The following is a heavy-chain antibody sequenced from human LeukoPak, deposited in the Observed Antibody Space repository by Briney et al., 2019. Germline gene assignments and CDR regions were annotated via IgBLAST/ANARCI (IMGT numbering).Heavy chain of an antibody. Sequence: PSETLSLTCSVSGLSINTGYYWGWIRQPPGKGLEWIGSIYHSGSTYYNPSLKSRVTISVDTSKNQFSLKLSSVTAADTAVYYCARVGIAAAGTGWFDPWGQGTLVTVSS. D-gene: IGHD6-13*01. J-gene: IGHJ5*02. V-gene: IGHV4-38-2*02. CDR2: IYHSGST. CDR3: ARVGIAAAGTGWFDP. CDR1: GLSINTGYY.